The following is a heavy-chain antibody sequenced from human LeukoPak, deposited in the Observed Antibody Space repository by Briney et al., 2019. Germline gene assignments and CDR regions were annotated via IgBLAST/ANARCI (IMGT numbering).Heavy chain of an antibody. CDR2: IYHNGNT. CDR1: GYSINSGYY. CDR3: ARVRYNYGDSDY. D-gene: IGHD5-18*01. J-gene: IGHJ4*02. V-gene: IGHV4-38-2*01. Sequence: SETLSLTCAVSGYSINSGYYWGWIRQPPGKGLEWIGTIYHNGNTYYNPSLKSRVTISVDTSKNQFSLKLSSVTAADTAVYYCARVRYNYGDSDYWGQGTRVTVSS.